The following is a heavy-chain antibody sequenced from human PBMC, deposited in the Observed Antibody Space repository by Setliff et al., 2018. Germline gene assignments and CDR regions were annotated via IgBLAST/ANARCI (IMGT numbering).Heavy chain of an antibody. CDR2: IYTSGST. V-gene: IGHV4-61*02. Sequence: SETLSLTCTVSGGSISSGTYYWSWIRQPAGKGPEWIGRIYTSGSTNYNPSLKSRVTMSLDTSKNQFSLKLTSVSAADTAVYYCRYWSGYYNNDYWGQGTLVTVSS. J-gene: IGHJ4*02. CDR1: GGSISSGTYY. CDR3: RYWSGYYNNDY. D-gene: IGHD3-3*01.